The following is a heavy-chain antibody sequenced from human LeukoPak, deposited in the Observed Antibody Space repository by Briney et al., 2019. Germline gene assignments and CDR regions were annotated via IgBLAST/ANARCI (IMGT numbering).Heavy chain of an antibody. V-gene: IGHV4-34*01. D-gene: IGHD3-3*01. J-gene: IGHJ6*03. CDR3: ATGLYDFWSGYSMDV. Sequence: SETLSLTCAVYGGSFSGYYWSWIRQPPGKGLEWIGEINHSGSTNYNPSLKSRVTISVDTSKNQFSLKLSSVTAADTAVYYCATGLYDFWSGYSMDVWGKGTTVTVSS. CDR1: GGSFSGYY. CDR2: INHSGST.